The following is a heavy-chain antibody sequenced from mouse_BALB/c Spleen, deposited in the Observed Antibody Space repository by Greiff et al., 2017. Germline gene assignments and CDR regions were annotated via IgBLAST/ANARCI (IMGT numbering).Heavy chain of an antibody. CDR3: ASETNYYGSGGWFAY. V-gene: IGHV1-7*01. D-gene: IGHD1-1*01. J-gene: IGHJ3*01. CDR1: GYTFTSYW. Sequence: QVQLKESGAELAKPGASVKMSCKASGYTFTSYWMHWVKQRPGQGLEWIGYINPSTGYTEYNQKFKDKATLTADKSSSTAYMQLSSLTSEDSAVYYCASETNYYGSGGWFAYWGQGTLVTVSA. CDR2: INPSTGYT.